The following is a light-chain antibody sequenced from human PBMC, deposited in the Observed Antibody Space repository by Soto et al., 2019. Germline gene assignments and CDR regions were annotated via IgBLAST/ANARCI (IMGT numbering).Light chain of an antibody. V-gene: IGKV3-20*01. CDR1: QSVSNNY. CDR2: GES. CDR3: QQYYRQAT. Sequence: EIVLTQSPGTLSLSPGERYTLSCMASQSVSNNYLAWYQQKPGQAPRLLIYGESTRATGIPARFSGSGSGTEFTLTISSLQPDDFATYYCQQYYRQATFGQGTKVEIK. J-gene: IGKJ1*01.